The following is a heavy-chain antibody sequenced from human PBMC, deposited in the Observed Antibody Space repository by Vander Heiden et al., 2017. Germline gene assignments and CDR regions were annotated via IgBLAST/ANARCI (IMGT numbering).Heavy chain of an antibody. D-gene: IGHD3-22*01. V-gene: IGHV3-33*01. CDR3: ARAQVGYYYDSSGYAPFDY. CDR1: GFTFSSYG. J-gene: IGHJ4*02. CDR2: IWYDGSNK. Sequence: QVQLVESGGGVVQPGRSLRLPCAGSGFTFSSYGMHWVRQAPGKGLEWVAVIWYDGSNKYYADSVKGRFTISRDNSKNTLYLQMNSLRAEDTAVYYCARAQVGYYYDSSGYAPFDYWCQGTLVTVSS.